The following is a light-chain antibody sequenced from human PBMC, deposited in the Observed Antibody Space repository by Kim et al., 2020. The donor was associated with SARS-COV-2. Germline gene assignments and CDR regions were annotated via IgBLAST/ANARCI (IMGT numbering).Light chain of an antibody. Sequence: QSALTQPPSASVSPGQSVTISCTGTSSDVGCYNYFSWYQPHPGKAPKLMIYDVSKRPSGVPDRFSGSKSGNTASLTVSGLQAEDEAEYYCSSYAGSNIVFGGGTQLTVL. V-gene: IGLV2-8*01. J-gene: IGLJ2*01. CDR3: SSYAGSNIV. CDR1: SSDVGCYNY. CDR2: DVS.